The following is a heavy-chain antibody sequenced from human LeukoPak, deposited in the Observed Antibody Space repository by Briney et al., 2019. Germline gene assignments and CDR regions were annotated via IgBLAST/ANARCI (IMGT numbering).Heavy chain of an antibody. CDR3: ARGSDCTTTTCYDIRQNWFDP. CDR1: GGSIGSGSYY. J-gene: IGHJ5*02. CDR2: IYTSGST. D-gene: IGHD2-2*01. V-gene: IGHV4-61*02. Sequence: SQTLSLTCTVSGGSIGSGSYYWTWIRQPAGKGLEWIGRIYTSGSTNYNPSLKSRVNISIDTFKNQFSLNLISVTAADTAVYYCARGSDCTTTTCYDIRQNWFDPWGQGTLVTVSS.